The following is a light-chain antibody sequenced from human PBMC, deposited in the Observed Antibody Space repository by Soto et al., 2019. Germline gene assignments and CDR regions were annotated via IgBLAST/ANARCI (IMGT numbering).Light chain of an antibody. J-gene: IGLJ1*01. CDR1: SSDVGAYND. CDR2: EVS. V-gene: IGLV2-14*01. Sequence: QSVLTQPASVSGSPGQSITLSCSGASSDVGAYNDVSWYQQHPGTAPKLIVYEVSNRPLGVSNRFSGSKSGNTASLTISGLQTEDESDYFCRAYAGDSRDVFGTGTKLTVL. CDR3: RAYAGDSRDV.